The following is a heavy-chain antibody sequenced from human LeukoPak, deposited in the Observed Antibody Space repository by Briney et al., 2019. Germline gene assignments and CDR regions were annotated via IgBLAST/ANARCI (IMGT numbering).Heavy chain of an antibody. CDR2: ISAYNGNT. CDR3: ARSMVRGVTLTPIDY. CDR1: GYTFTSYG. J-gene: IGHJ4*02. D-gene: IGHD3-10*01. V-gene: IGHV1-18*01. Sequence: RASAKVSCKASGYTFTSYGISWVRQAPGQGLEWMGWISAYNGNTNYAQKLQGRVTMTTDTSTSTAYMELSSLRSEDTAVYYCARSMVRGVTLTPIDYWGQGTLVTVSS.